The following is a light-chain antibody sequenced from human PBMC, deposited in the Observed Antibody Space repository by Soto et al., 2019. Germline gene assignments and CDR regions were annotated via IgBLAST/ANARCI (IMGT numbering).Light chain of an antibody. Sequence: EIVFTQAPGTLSLSPGERATLSCRASQSVSSTSFAWYQQKPGQAPRLLIYGTSSRATGIPDRFSGSGSGTDFTLTISRLEPEDFAVYYCQQYRSSPPYTFGQGTKLEIK. CDR1: QSVSSTS. J-gene: IGKJ2*01. CDR2: GTS. V-gene: IGKV3-20*01. CDR3: QQYRSSPPYT.